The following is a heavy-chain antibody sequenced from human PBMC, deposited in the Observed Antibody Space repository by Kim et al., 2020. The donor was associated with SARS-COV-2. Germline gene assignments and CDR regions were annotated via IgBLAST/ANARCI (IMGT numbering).Heavy chain of an antibody. CDR3: ARGGPLISSSWTSSYYYYGMDV. Sequence: SETLSLTCTVSGGSISSYYWSWIRQPAGKGPEWIGRIYTSGSTNYNPSLKSRVTMSVDTSKNQFSLKLSSVTAADTAVYYCARGGPLISSSWTSSYYYYGMDVWGQGTTVTVSS. D-gene: IGHD6-13*01. J-gene: IGHJ6*02. V-gene: IGHV4-4*07. CDR1: GGSISSYY. CDR2: IYTSGST.